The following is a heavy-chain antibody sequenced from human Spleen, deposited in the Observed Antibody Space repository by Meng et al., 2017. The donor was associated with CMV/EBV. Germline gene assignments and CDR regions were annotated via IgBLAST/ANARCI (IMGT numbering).Heavy chain of an antibody. CDR1: GFSFSTYG. J-gene: IGHJ6*02. CDR3: AKDAPSYGVSPSYYYYGVDV. CDR2: IRDDGSKK. Sequence: GESLKISCEASGFSFSTYGMHWVRQAPGKGLEWVAFIRDDGSKKYYLDSVKGRFTISRDNSKNTLCLQMNSLRAEETAVYYCAKDAPSYGVSPSYYYYGVDVWGQGTTVTVSS. D-gene: IGHD4-17*01. V-gene: IGHV3-30*02.